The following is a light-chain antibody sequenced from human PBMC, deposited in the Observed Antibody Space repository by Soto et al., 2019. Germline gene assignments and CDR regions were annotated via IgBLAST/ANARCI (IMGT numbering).Light chain of an antibody. CDR1: QSVSSSY. CDR2: DAS. J-gene: IGKJ5*01. CDR3: QQYGSSST. V-gene: IGKV3D-20*01. Sequence: EIVLTQSPATLSLSPGERATLSCGASQSVSSSYLAWYQQKPGLAPRLLIYDASSRATGIPDRFSGSGYGTDFTLTISRLEPEDFAVYYCQQYGSSSTFGQGTRLEIK.